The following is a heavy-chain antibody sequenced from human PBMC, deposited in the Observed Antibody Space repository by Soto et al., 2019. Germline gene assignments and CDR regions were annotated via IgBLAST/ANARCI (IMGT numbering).Heavy chain of an antibody. Sequence: SETLSLTCTASGGSISSSSYYWGWIRQPPGKGLEWIGRIYYGGSTYYNRTLKSRVSISVDTSKNQVSLKLSSVTAADTAVYYCASQPTWGSYSYVAFDTWGQGTMVTVSS. J-gene: IGHJ3*02. CDR2: IYYGGST. V-gene: IGHV4-39*01. CDR1: GGSISSSSYY. CDR3: ASQPTWGSYSYVAFDT. D-gene: IGHD3-16*02.